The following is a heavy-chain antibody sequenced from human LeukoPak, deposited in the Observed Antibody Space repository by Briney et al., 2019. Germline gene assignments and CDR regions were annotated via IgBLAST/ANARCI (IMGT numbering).Heavy chain of an antibody. V-gene: IGHV3-30*18. CDR2: ISYGGSYK. CDR3: AKDRDSSWYSGCFDY. J-gene: IGHJ4*02. Sequence: GGSLRLSCAASGFTFTSYGMHWVRQAPGKGLEWVAVISYGGSYKYYAGSVKGRFTISRDNSKNTLYLQMNSLRAEDTAVYYCAKDRDSSWYSGCFDYWGQGTLVTVSS. D-gene: IGHD6-13*01. CDR1: GFTFTSYG.